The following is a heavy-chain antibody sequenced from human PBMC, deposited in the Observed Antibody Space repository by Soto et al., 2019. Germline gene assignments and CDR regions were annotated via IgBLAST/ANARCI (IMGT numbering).Heavy chain of an antibody. J-gene: IGHJ4*02. CDR1: GFTFSNAW. Sequence: PGGSLRLSCAASGFTFSNAWMSWVRQAPGKGLEWVGRIKSKTDGGTTDYAAPVKGRFTISRDDSKNTLYLQMNSLKTEDTAVYYCITDIGYRADVYYFDYWGQGTLVTVSS. V-gene: IGHV3-15*01. D-gene: IGHD3-16*01. CDR3: ITDIGYRADVYYFDY. CDR2: IKSKTDGGTT.